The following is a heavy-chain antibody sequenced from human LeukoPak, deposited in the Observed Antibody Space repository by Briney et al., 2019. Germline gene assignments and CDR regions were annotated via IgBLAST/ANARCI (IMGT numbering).Heavy chain of an antibody. CDR3: VRVGCRGGSCSSRGDYYYGMDV. CDR2: ISSSGSFI. CDR1: GFTFSSYW. V-gene: IGHV3-21*01. Sequence: PGGSLRLSCAASGFTFSSYWMSWVRQAPGKGLEWVSSISSSGSFISYPDSVKGRFTISRDNAKNALSLQMNSLRAEDTAVYYCVRVGCRGGSCSSRGDYYYGMDVWGQGTTVTVSS. J-gene: IGHJ6*02. D-gene: IGHD2-15*01.